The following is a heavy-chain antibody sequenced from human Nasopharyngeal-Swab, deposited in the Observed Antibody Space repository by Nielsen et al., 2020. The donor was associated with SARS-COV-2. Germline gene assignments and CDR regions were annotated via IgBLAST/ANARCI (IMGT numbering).Heavy chain of an antibody. CDR1: GYTFTSYY. CDR3: ARDLGGPVAASPNGMDV. CDR2: INPSGGST. Sequence: ASVKVSCKASGYTFTSYYMHWVRQAPGQGLEWMGIINPSGGSTSYAQKFQDRVTMTRDTSTSTVYMELSSLRSEDTAVYYCARDLGGPVAASPNGMDVWGQGTTVTVSS. D-gene: IGHD2-15*01. V-gene: IGHV1-46*01. J-gene: IGHJ6*02.